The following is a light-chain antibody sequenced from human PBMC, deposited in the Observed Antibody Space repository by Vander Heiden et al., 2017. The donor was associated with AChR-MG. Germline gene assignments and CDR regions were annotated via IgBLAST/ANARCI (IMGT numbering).Light chain of an antibody. Sequence: QSVLTQPPSVSGAPGQRVTIPCPGSSSNIGAGYDVHWYQQLPGTAPKLLIYVNSNRRSGVPDRFSGSKSGTSASLAITGLQAEDEADYYCQSYDSSLSGPVVFGGGTKLTVL. CDR2: VNS. J-gene: IGLJ2*01. CDR3: QSYDSSLSGPVV. V-gene: IGLV1-40*01. CDR1: SSNIGAGYD.